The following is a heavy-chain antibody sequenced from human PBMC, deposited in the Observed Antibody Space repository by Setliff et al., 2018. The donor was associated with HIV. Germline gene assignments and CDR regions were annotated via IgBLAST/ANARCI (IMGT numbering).Heavy chain of an antibody. CDR1: GGSITSGNYF. V-gene: IGHV4-61*09. CDR2: IYTDGST. CDR3: ARGSSGWTFDY. J-gene: IGHJ4*02. Sequence: SETLSLTCTVSGGSITSGNYFWTWIRQPAGKGLEWIGHIYTDGSTNYNPSFRSRVTISVDTSKNQFSLKLSSVTAADTAVYYCARGSSGWTFDYWGQGTLVTVSS. D-gene: IGHD6-19*01.